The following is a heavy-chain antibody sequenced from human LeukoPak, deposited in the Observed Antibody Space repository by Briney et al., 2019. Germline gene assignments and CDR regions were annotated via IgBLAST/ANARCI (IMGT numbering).Heavy chain of an antibody. D-gene: IGHD2-8*02. CDR2: FYHSGSI. CDR3: ARLGGPGYCTGTSCRGNWFDP. Sequence: PSETLSLTCAVSGGSISSNNWWSWVRQSPGKGLEWIGEFYHSGSINSDPSLKSRVTISVDKSKNEFSLKLRSVTAADTAVYYCARLGGPGYCTGTSCRGNWFDPWGQGTLVTVSS. CDR1: GGSISSNNW. V-gene: IGHV4-4*02. J-gene: IGHJ5*02.